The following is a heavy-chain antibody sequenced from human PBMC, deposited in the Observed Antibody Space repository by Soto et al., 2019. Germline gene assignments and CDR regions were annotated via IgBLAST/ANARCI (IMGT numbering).Heavy chain of an antibody. CDR2: ISRSHSDI. J-gene: IGHJ4*01. CDR1: GFSISNFG. D-gene: IGHD3-10*01. Sequence: EVQLVESGGGLVPPGGSLRLSCSASGFSISNFGMFWVRQAPGRGLEWISFISRSHSDIYYADSVKGRFTISRDNYKNMLYLQMNSLRAEDTAVYYCAKDRRITMVRGVLRAFDSWGQGNLVTVSS. V-gene: IGHV3-23*04. CDR3: AKDRRITMVRGVLRAFDS.